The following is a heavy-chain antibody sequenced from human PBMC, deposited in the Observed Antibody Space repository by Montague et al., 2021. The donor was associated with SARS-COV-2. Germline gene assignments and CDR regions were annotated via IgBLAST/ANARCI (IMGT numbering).Heavy chain of an antibody. CDR2: ISSDGSEQ. D-gene: IGHD6-13*01. Sequence: SLRFSCAASGFNFRSYNMHWVRQAPGKGLDWVAVISSDGSEQYYADSLRGRFTISRDNPGNTVFLQVHSLRPDDTAVYYCARGFFAGITSALDVWGQGAAVTVSS. CDR3: ARGFFAGITSALDV. CDR1: GFNFRSYN. J-gene: IGHJ6*01. V-gene: IGHV3-30*04.